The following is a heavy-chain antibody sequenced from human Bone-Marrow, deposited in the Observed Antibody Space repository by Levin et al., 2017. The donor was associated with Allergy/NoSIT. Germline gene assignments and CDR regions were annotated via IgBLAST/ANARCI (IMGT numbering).Heavy chain of an antibody. D-gene: IGHD5-12*01. J-gene: IGHJ4*02. Sequence: ASVKVSCKTSGYTFTSFDINWVRQATGQGLEWMGWMYPNSDNAGYAQKFQGRVTMTRNTSISTAYMELSSLRSEDTAIYYCARGALGSGYLFDYWGQGTLVTVS. V-gene: IGHV1-8*01. CDR1: GYTFTSFD. CDR2: MYPNSDNA. CDR3: ARGALGSGYLFDY.